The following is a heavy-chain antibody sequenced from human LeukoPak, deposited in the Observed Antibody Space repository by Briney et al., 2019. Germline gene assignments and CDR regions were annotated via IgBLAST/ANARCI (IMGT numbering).Heavy chain of an antibody. CDR2: INAGNGNT. D-gene: IGHD3-3*01. CDR1: GYTFTSYA. J-gene: IGHJ4*02. CDR3: ARAGYDFWSGYHYWPYFDY. V-gene: IGHV1-3*01. Sequence: ASVTVSCKASGYTFTSYAMHWVRQAPGQRLEWMGWINAGNGNTKYSQKFQGRVTITRDTSASTAYMELSSLRSEDTAVYYCARAGYDFWSGYHYWPYFDYWGQGTLVTVSS.